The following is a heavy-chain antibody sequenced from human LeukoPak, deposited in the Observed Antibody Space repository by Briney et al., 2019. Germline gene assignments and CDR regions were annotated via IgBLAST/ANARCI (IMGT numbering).Heavy chain of an antibody. V-gene: IGHV3-48*03. D-gene: IGHD3-9*01. Sequence: GGSLRLSCAASVFTFSSYEMNWVRQAPGEGLEWVAYITGSGGNVYYAGSVKGRFTISRDNGKNSLYLQMNSLRAEDTAIYYCVRDWRPGDILAGFCPMEYWGQGALVTVSS. CDR1: VFTFSSYE. CDR2: ITGSGGNV. J-gene: IGHJ4*02. CDR3: VRDWRPGDILAGFCPMEY.